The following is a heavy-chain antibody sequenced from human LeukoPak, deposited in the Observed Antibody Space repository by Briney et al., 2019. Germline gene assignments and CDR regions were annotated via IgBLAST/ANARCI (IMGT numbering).Heavy chain of an antibody. J-gene: IGHJ3*02. CDR1: GFTFSSYW. Sequence: PGGSLRLSCAASGFTFSSYWMHWVRRAPGKGLVWVSRINSDGSSTSYADSVKGRFTISRDNAKNTLYLQMNSLRAEDTAVYYCARGSSSCGTCYVDIWGQGTMVTVSS. CDR3: ARGSSSCGTCYVDI. D-gene: IGHD6-13*01. CDR2: INSDGSST. V-gene: IGHV3-74*01.